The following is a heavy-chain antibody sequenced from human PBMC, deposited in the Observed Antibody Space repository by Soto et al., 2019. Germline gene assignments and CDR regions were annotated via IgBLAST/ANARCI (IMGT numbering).Heavy chain of an antibody. Sequence: QVQLQESGPGLVKPSQTLSLTCTVSGGSISSGGYYWSWIRQHPGKGLEWIGYIYYSGSTYYNPXLQSRVTISVXXSXNXXSLKLSSVTAADTAVYYCARVRYCSGGSCYPRFDPWGQGTLVTVSS. CDR3: ARVRYCSGGSCYPRFDP. D-gene: IGHD2-15*01. V-gene: IGHV4-31*03. CDR1: GGSISSGGYY. CDR2: IYYSGST. J-gene: IGHJ5*02.